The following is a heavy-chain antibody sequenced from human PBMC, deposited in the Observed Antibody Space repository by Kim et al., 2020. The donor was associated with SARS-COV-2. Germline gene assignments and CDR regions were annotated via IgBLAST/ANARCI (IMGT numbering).Heavy chain of an antibody. V-gene: IGHV3-33*06. CDR2: IWYDGSNK. D-gene: IGHD1-26*01. CDR1: GFTFSSYG. J-gene: IGHJ4*02. CDR3: AKDLLGRWELWNFDY. Sequence: GGSLRLSCAASGFTFSSYGMHWVRQAPGKGLEWVAVIWYDGSNKYYADSVKGRFTISRDNSKNTLYLQMNSLRAEDTAVYYCAKDLLGRWELWNFDYWGQGTLVTVSS.